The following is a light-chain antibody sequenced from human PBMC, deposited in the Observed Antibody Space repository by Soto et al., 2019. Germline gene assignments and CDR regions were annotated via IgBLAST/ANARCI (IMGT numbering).Light chain of an antibody. CDR1: QSVSSF. CDR3: QQRSNWPLT. Sequence: EIVLTQSPATLSLSPGERATLSCRASQSVSSFLAWYQQKPGQAPRLLLYEVSSRATGSPTRFSGRGSGTDFTLTISSLEPEDGAVYYCQQRSNWPLTFGGGTKVEIK. V-gene: IGKV3-11*01. J-gene: IGKJ4*01. CDR2: EVS.